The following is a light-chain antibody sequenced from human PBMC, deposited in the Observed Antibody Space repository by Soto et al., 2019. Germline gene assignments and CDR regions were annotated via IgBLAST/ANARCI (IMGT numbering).Light chain of an antibody. CDR3: LQATHFPWT. J-gene: IGKJ1*01. V-gene: IGKV2-24*01. Sequence: EIVMTQTPLSSPVTLGQPASISCRSSESLVHSDGTTYLSWFHLRPGQPPRLLIHQISDRFYGVPDRFSGSGAGTEFTLKISRVEAEDVGLYYCLQATHFPWTFGQGTKV. CDR1: ESLVHSDGTTY. CDR2: QIS.